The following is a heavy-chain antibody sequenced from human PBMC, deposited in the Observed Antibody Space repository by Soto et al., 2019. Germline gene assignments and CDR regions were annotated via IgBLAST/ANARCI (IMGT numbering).Heavy chain of an antibody. Sequence: PSESLSLTCAVSGGSICSGGYSWSWIRQPPGKGLEWIGYIYHSGSTYYNPSLKSRVTISVDRSKNQFSLKLSSVTAADTAVYYCARGTGTTTELNFDYWGQGTLVTVSS. CDR2: IYHSGST. D-gene: IGHD1-7*01. CDR3: ARGTGTTTELNFDY. CDR1: GGSICSGGYS. J-gene: IGHJ4*02. V-gene: IGHV4-30-2*01.